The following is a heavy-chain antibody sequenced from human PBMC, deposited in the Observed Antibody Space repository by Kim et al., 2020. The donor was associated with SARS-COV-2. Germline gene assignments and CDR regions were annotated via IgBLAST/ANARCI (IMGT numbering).Heavy chain of an antibody. CDR3: ARDSAVADFDY. J-gene: IGHJ4*02. CDR2: T. Sequence: TGYADSVKGRFTISRDNAKNSLYLQMNSLRAEDTALYHCARDSAVADFDYWGQGTLVTVSS. V-gene: IGHV3-20*01. D-gene: IGHD6-19*01.